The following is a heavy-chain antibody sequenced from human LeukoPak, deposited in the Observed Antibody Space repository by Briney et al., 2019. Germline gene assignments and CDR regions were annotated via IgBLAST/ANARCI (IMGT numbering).Heavy chain of an antibody. Sequence: PSETLSLTCTVSGGSIGSYFWSWIRQPPGKGLEWIGYIHYTGSTNYNPSLKSRVTISVDTSKNQFSLRLTSVTAADTAVYYCARVYCSSTACLYWYFDIWGRGTLVTVSS. CDR3: ARVYCSSTACLYWYFDI. J-gene: IGHJ2*01. D-gene: IGHD2-2*01. CDR2: IHYTGST. CDR1: GGSIGSYF. V-gene: IGHV4-59*01.